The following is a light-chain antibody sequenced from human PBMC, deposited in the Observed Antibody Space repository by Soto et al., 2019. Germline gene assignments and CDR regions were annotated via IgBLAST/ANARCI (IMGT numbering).Light chain of an antibody. CDR1: QSVSSSY. J-gene: IGKJ3*01. Sequence: EIVLTQSPGTLSLSPGERATLSCRASQSVSSSYLAWYQQKPGQAPRLLIYGASSRATGIPDRFSGSGSGTDFTLTISRLEPEDFAVYYCQQYGSSLGAVGPGTKVDSK. CDR3: QQYGSSLGA. V-gene: IGKV3-20*01. CDR2: GAS.